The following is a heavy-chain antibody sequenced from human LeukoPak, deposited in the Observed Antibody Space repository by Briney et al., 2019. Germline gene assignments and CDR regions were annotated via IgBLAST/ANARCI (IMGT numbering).Heavy chain of an antibody. Sequence: SETLSLTCTVSGGSISNSFWSWIRQPAGKGLEWIGLISTSGNTNYNPSLKSRVTMSVDTSNKQLSLRLSSVTAADTAVYYCARDLVVPPYNWFDPWGQGNLVTVSS. CDR1: GGSISNSF. CDR2: ISTSGNT. D-gene: IGHD2-2*01. CDR3: ARDLVVPPYNWFDP. V-gene: IGHV4-4*07. J-gene: IGHJ5*02.